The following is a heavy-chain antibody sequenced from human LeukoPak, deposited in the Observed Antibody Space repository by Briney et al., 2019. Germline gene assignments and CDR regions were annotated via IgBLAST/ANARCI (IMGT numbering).Heavy chain of an antibody. CDR3: AKGGRQWLFHDAFDI. J-gene: IGHJ3*02. D-gene: IGHD6-19*01. V-gene: IGHV3-23*01. CDR2: ISGSGGST. CDR1: GFTFSSYA. Sequence: GGSLRLSCAASGFTFSSYAMSWVRQAPGKGLEWVSAISGSGGSTYYADSVKGRFTISRENSKNTLYLQMNSLRAEDTAVYYCAKGGRQWLFHDAFDIWGQGTMVTVSS.